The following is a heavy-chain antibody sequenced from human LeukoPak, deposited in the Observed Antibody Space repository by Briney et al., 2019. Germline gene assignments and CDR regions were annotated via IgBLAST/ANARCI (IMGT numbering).Heavy chain of an antibody. CDR2: INSDGSST. D-gene: IGHD5-18*01. V-gene: IGHV3-74*01. Sequence: GGSLRLSCAASGFTFSSYWMHWVRHAPGKGLVWVSRINSDGSSTSYADSVKGRFTISRDNSKNTLFLQMNSLRAEDTAVYYCARDPGYNYGYFDLWGRGTLVTVSS. CDR1: GFTFSSYW. CDR3: ARDPGYNYGYFDL. J-gene: IGHJ2*01.